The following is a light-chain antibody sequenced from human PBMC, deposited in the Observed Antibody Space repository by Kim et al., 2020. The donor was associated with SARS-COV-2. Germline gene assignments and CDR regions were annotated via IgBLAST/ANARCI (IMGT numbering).Light chain of an antibody. J-gene: IGKJ1*01. CDR2: TAS. CDR1: QSVRSNY. Sequence: SPRESATLSCRASQSVRSNYLAWYQQKPGQAPRLLIYTASTMATGIPDRFSGSGSETYFTLTISRLEPEDFAVYYCQQYCDPTRTFGQGTKVDIK. CDR3: QQYCDPTRT. V-gene: IGKV3-20*01.